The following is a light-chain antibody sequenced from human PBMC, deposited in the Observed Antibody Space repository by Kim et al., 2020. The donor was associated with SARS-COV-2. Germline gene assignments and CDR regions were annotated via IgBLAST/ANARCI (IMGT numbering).Light chain of an antibody. CDR3: QQYGSSPPYT. V-gene: IGKV3-20*01. CDR2: GAS. J-gene: IGKJ2*01. Sequence: EIVLTQSPGTLSLSPGERATLSCRASQSVSSSYLAWYQQKPGQAPRLLIYGASSRATGIPDRFSGSGSETVFTLTISRLEPEDFVVYYCQQYGSSPPYTFGQGTKLEI. CDR1: QSVSSSY.